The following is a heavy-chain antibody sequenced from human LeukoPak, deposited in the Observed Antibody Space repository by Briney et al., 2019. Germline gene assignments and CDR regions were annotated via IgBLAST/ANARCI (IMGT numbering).Heavy chain of an antibody. J-gene: IGHJ4*02. CDR3: ARGHIAVAGFYGAGPSDY. V-gene: IGHV3-53*01. CDR1: GLTVSSSY. CDR2: LYSGGNT. Sequence: GGSLRLSCAASGLTVSSSYMSWVRQAPGKGLEWVSVLYSGGNTYYGGAVKGRVTVYRDNSKNTLYLQMTSLRGEDTAVYYCARGHIAVAGFYGAGPSDYWGQGTLVTVSS. D-gene: IGHD6-19*01.